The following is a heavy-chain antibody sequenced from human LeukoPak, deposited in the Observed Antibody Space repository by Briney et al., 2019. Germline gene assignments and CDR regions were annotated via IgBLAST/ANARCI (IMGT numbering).Heavy chain of an antibody. CDR3: AKWGSGRDGYNGAGY. V-gene: IGHV3-23*01. CDR1: GFTFSSYA. J-gene: IGHJ4*02. CDR2: ISGSGVGT. Sequence: GGSLRLSCAASGFTFSSYALSWVRQAPGKGLEWVPAISGSGVGTYYADSVKGRFTISRDNSKNTLYLQMNSLRAEDTAVYYCAKWGSGRDGYNGAGYWGQGTLVTVSS. D-gene: IGHD5-24*01.